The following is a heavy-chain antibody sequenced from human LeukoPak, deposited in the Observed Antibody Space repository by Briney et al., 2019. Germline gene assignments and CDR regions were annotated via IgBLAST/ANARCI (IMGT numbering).Heavy chain of an antibody. V-gene: IGHV3-49*04. D-gene: IGHD3-9*01. CDR1: GFTFSDYA. J-gene: IGHJ6*03. Sequence: PGRSLRLSCTASGFTFSDYAMSWVRQAPGKGLEWVGFIRSKGDGGTTEYAASVKGRFTISSYDSNSIAYLQMNSLKTEDTAVYYCTRDLLDWPRSKNPTHYYYYMDVWGKGTTVTVSS. CDR3: TRDLLDWPRSKNPTHYYYYMDV. CDR2: IRSKGDGGTT.